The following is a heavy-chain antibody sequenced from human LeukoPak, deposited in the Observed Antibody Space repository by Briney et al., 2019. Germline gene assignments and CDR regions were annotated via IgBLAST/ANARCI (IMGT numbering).Heavy chain of an antibody. CDR1: GGTFSSYA. V-gene: IGHV1-69*05. CDR2: VIPIFGTA. Sequence: SVKVSCKASGGTFSSYAISWVRQAPGQGLEWMGRVIPIFGTANYAQKFQGRVTITTDESTSTAYMELSSLRSEDTAVYYCAREGYDFWSGYCDYWGQGTLVTVSS. CDR3: AREGYDFWSGYCDY. J-gene: IGHJ4*02. D-gene: IGHD3-3*01.